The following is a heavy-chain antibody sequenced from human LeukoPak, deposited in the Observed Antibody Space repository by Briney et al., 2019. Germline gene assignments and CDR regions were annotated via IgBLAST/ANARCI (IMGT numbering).Heavy chain of an antibody. Sequence: SETLSLTCTVSGGSISSSSYYWGWIRQPPGTGLEWIGCTYYSGSTYYNPSLKSRVPISVDTSKNQFSLKLSSVTAADTAVYYCARDRLCPTDHPTYYDFWSGYYYYYYMYVWGKGTTVTLSS. D-gene: IGHD3-3*01. CDR2: TYYSGST. J-gene: IGHJ6*03. CDR1: GGSISSSSYY. CDR3: ARDRLCPTDHPTYYDFWSGYYYYYYMYV. V-gene: IGHV4-39*07.